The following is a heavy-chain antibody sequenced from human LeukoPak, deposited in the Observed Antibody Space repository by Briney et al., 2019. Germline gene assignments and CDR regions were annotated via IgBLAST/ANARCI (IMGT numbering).Heavy chain of an antibody. CDR1: GFTFSSYA. D-gene: IGHD1-26*01. CDR2: ISGSGGST. J-gene: IGHJ3*02. CDR3: ARAPWELLRAFDI. V-gene: IGHV3-23*01. Sequence: GGSLRLSCAASGFTFSSYAMSWVRQAPGKGLEWVSAISGSGGSTYYADSVKGRFTISRDNSENTLSLQMNSLRAEDTAVYYCARAPWELLRAFDIWGQGTMVTVSS.